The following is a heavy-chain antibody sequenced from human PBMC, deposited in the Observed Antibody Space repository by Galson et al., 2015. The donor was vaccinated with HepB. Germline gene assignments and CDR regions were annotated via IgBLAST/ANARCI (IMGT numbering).Heavy chain of an antibody. J-gene: IGHJ6*02. CDR3: AKGPSSGYLTDYAMDV. D-gene: IGHD3-22*01. CDR2: ITWNGDRS. V-gene: IGHV3-43D*03. Sequence: SLRLSCAASGFTFDDYAMHWVRQAPGKGLEWVSLITWNGDRSYYADSVKGRFSISRDNSKNSLFLQMNILRAEDTALYYCAKGPSSGYLTDYAMDVWGQGTTVTVSS. CDR1: GFTFDDYA.